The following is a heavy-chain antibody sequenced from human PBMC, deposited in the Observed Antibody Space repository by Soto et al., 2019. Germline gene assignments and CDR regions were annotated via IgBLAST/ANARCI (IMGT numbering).Heavy chain of an antibody. CDR2: IIPISGTA. CDR3: ASTYVDIVATIGWYAFDI. V-gene: IGHV1-69*01. CDR1: GGTFSSYA. D-gene: IGHD5-12*01. J-gene: IGHJ3*02. Sequence: QVQLVQSGAEVKKPGSSVKVSCKASGGTFSSYAISWVRQAPGQGLEWMGGIIPISGTANYAQKFQGRVTITADESTSTAYMERSSLRSEDTAVYYCASTYVDIVATIGWYAFDIWGQETMVTVSS.